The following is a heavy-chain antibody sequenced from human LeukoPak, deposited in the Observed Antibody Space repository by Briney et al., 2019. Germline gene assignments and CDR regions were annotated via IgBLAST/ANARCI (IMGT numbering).Heavy chain of an antibody. J-gene: IGHJ4*02. D-gene: IGHD6-19*01. CDR2: ISYDGSNK. CDR3: ARDPLVGSGWYENYFDY. CDR1: GFTFSSYA. V-gene: IGHV3-30-3*01. Sequence: GGSLRLSCAASGFTFSSYAMHWVRQAPGKGLEWVAVISYDGSNKYYADSVKGRFTISRDNSKNTRYLQMNSLRAEDTAVYYCARDPLVGSGWYENYFDYWGQGTLVTVSS.